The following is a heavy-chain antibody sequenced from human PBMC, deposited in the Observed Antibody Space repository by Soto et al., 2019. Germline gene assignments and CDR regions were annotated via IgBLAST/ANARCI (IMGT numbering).Heavy chain of an antibody. CDR2: ISAYNGNT. D-gene: IGHD6-19*01. Sequence: GASVKVSCKASGYTFTSYGISWVRQAPGQGLEWMGWISAYNGNTNYAQKLQGRVTMTTDTSTSTAYMELRSLRSDDTAVYYCARVISGWYKFIWFDPWGQGTLVTVSS. CDR3: ARVISGWYKFIWFDP. J-gene: IGHJ5*02. CDR1: GYTFTSYG. V-gene: IGHV1-18*01.